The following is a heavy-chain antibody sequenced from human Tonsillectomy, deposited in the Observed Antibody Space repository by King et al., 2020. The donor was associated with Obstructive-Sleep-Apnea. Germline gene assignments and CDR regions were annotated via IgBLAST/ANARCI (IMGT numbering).Heavy chain of an antibody. J-gene: IGHJ4*02. CDR2: ISYDGSNK. Sequence: VQLVESGGGVVQPGRSLIVSCAASGFNFNIYAIHWVRQAPGKGLEWVTMISYDGSNKRYADSVKGRFTISRDNSKNTVHLQMDSLRPEDTAVYYCARADHGDYFGGVYWGQGTLVTVSS. CDR1: GFNFNIYA. V-gene: IGHV3-30*04. D-gene: IGHD2-21*01. CDR3: ARADHGDYFGGVY.